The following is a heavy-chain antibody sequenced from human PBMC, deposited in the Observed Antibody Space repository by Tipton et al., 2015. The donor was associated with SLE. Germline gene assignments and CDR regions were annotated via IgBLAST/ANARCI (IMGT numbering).Heavy chain of an antibody. V-gene: IGHV3-11*04. J-gene: IGHJ4*02. Sequence: SLRLSCAASGFTFSDYYMSWIRQAPGKGLEWVSYISSSGSTIYYADSVKGRFTISRDNAKNSLYLQMNSLRAEDTAVYYCAKEARSLYYFDYWGQGTLVTVSS. D-gene: IGHD1-14*01. CDR1: GFTFSDYY. CDR3: AKEARSLYYFDY. CDR2: ISSSGSTI.